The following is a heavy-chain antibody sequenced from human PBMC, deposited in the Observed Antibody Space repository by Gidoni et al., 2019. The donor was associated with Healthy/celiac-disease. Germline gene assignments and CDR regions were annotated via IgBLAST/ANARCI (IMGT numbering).Heavy chain of an antibody. J-gene: IGHJ4*02. D-gene: IGHD3-16*01. CDR1: GGSISSSY. CDR2: IYYRGST. CDR3: ARVRFGHLLDY. Sequence: QVQLQESGPGLVKPSETLSLPCTVSGGSISSSYWSWIRQPPGKGLEWIGYIYYRGSTNSNPSLKSRVTISVDTSKNQFSLKLSSVTAADTAVYYCARVRFGHLLDYWGQGTLVTVSS. V-gene: IGHV4-59*01.